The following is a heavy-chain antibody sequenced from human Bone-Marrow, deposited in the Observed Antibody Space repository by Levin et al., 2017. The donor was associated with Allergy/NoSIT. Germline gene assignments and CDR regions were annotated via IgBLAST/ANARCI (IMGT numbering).Heavy chain of an antibody. Sequence: ASVKVSCKASGGTFSSYAISWVRQAPGQGLEWMGGIIPIFGTANYAQKFQGRVTITADESTSTAYMELSSLRSEDTAVYYCARVSVVVAARAGGHYYYYYGMDGWGQGTTVTVSS. CDR2: IIPIFGTA. D-gene: IGHD2-15*01. CDR1: GGTFSSYA. V-gene: IGHV1-69*13. J-gene: IGHJ6*02. CDR3: ARVSVVVAARAGGHYYYYYGMDG.